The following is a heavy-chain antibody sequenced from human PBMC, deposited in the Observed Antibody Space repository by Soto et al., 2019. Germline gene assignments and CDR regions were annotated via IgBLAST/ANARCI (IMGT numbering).Heavy chain of an antibody. D-gene: IGHD2-15*01. CDR2: IKSKADGGTT. CDR3: TKVLGYCSGGNCFTFDY. Sequence: EVQLVESGGGLVKPGGSLRLSCAASGFPFSKAWMSWVRQVPGKGLEWVGRIKSKADGGTTDYAAPVKGRFTISSDDSSNTLYLQMNSQKTEDTAVYYCTKVLGYCSGGNCFTFDYWGQGAVVTVSS. CDR1: GFPFSKAW. J-gene: IGHJ4*02. V-gene: IGHV3-15*01.